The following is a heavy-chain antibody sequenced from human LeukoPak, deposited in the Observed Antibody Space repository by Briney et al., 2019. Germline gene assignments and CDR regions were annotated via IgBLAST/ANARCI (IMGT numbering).Heavy chain of an antibody. CDR3: AREPYDSFDP. D-gene: IGHD3-16*01. J-gene: IGHJ5*02. Sequence: PSETLSLTCAVYGGSFSGYYWSWIRQPPGKGLEWIGEINHSGSTNYNPSLKSRVTISVDTSKNQFSLKLSSVTAADTAVYYCAREPYDSFDPWGQGTLVTVSS. CDR2: INHSGST. CDR1: GGSFSGYY. V-gene: IGHV4-34*01.